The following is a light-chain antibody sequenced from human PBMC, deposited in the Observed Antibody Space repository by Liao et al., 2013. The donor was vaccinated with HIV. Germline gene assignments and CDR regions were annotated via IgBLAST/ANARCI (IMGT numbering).Light chain of an antibody. J-gene: IGLJ2*01. Sequence: SYELTQPPSVSVAPGKTARMTCGGNNIGGKSVHWYQQQPGQAPVLVISYDSERPSGIPERFSGSNSGNTATLTISRVEAGDEADFYCQVWDSSSDHPHVVFGGGTKLTVL. CDR1: NIGGKS. V-gene: IGLV3-21*04. CDR2: YDS. CDR3: QVWDSSSDHPHVV.